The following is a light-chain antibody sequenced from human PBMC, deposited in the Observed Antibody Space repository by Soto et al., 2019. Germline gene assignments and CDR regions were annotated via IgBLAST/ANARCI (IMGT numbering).Light chain of an antibody. J-gene: IGLJ2*01. CDR2: EVS. V-gene: IGLV2-14*01. Sequence: QSVLTQPASVSGSPGQSITISCTGTSSNVGGYNYVYWYQQHPGKAPKLMIYEVSNRPSGVSNRFSGSKSGNTASLTISGLQAEDEADYYCSSYTSSSTLAVFGGGTKLTVL. CDR1: SSNVGGYNY. CDR3: SSYTSSSTLAV.